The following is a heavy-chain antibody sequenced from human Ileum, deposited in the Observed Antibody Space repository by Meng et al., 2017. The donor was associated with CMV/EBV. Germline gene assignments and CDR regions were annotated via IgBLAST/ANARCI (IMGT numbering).Heavy chain of an antibody. V-gene: IGHV4-59*01. CDR1: GDSMRRYY. J-gene: IGHJ4*02. D-gene: IGHD3-10*01. Sequence: LLVESGPGLVKPSEPLSFTCTVSGDSMRRYYWSWIRQSSGKALKWIGYIYYSGNAVYNPSFKSRVTISVKTSKSQFYLKVNSVTAADTAVYYCARDGYFDSGTYPFDHWGQGTLVTVSS. CDR2: IYYSGNA. CDR3: ARDGYFDSGTYPFDH.